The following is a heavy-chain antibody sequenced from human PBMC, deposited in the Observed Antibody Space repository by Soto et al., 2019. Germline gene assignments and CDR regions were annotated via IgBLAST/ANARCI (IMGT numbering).Heavy chain of an antibody. J-gene: IGHJ3*02. CDR3: ARPGWRDGSGYYAGRDALDI. D-gene: IGHD3-22*01. CDR1: GYTFTNYW. Sequence: GESLKISCKASGYTFTNYWIGWVRQMPGKGLEWMGIIYPGTSDTRFSPSFQGQVTISADKSISTAYLQWSSLKASDTAMYYCARPGWRDGSGYYAGRDALDIWGQGXKVTVSS. V-gene: IGHV5-51*01. CDR2: IYPGTSDT.